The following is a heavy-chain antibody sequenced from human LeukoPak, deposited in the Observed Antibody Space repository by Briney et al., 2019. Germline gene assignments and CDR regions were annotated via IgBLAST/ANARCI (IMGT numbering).Heavy chain of an antibody. CDR2: IIPIFGTA. Sequence: VNVSCTASVGTFSSYAISWVRQAPGQGLEWVGGIIPIFGTANYAQKFQGRVTITADKSTSTAYMELSSLRSEDTAVYYCAILWGYSSSWYEFWFDPWGQGTLVTVSS. D-gene: IGHD6-13*01. V-gene: IGHV1-69*13. CDR3: AILWGYSSSWYEFWFDP. J-gene: IGHJ5*02. CDR1: VGTFSSYA.